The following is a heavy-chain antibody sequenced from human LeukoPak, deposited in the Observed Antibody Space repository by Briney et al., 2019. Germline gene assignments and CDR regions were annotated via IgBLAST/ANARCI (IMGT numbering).Heavy chain of an antibody. V-gene: IGHV4-59*12. J-gene: IGHJ6*03. CDR2: IYYSGST. CDR1: GGSISSYY. CDR3: AGATVPYYYYMDV. Sequence: SETLSLTCTVSGGSISSYYWSWIRQPPGKGLEWIGYIYYSGSTNYNPSLKSRVTISVDTSKNQFSLKLSSVTAADTAVYYCAGATVPYYYYMDVWGKGTTVTISS. D-gene: IGHD4-17*01.